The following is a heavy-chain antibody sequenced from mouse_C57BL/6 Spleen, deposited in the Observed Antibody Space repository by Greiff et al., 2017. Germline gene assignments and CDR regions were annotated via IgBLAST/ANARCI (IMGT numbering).Heavy chain of an antibody. CDR1: GYTFTSYW. Sequence: VQLQQSGAELVRPGTSVKLSCKASGYTFTSYWMHWVKQRPGQGLEWIGVIDPSDSYTNYNQKFKGKATLTVDTSSSTAYMQLSSLTSEDSAVYYCARFITTVSFDYWGQGTTLTVSS. CDR2: IDPSDSYT. J-gene: IGHJ2*01. D-gene: IGHD1-1*01. V-gene: IGHV1-59*01. CDR3: ARFITTVSFDY.